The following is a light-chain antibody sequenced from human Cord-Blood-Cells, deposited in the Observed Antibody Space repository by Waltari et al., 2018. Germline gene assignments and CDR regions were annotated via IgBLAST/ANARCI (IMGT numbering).Light chain of an antibody. CDR3: SSYAGSNNYV. CDR1: RSDVGGYNY. V-gene: IGLV2-8*01. Sequence: QSALTQPPSASGSPGQSVPISCTGTRSDVGGYNYVSWYQQHPGQAPKLMIYEVSKRPSGVPDRFSGSKSGNTASLTVSGLQAEDEADYYCSSYAGSNNYVFGTGTKVTVL. J-gene: IGLJ1*01. CDR2: EVS.